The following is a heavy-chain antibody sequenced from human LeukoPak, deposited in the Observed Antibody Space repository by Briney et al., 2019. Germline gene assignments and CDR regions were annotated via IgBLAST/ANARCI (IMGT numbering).Heavy chain of an antibody. CDR3: ARVWSSSWDFDY. Sequence: GGSLRLSCAASGFTFDDYGMSWVRQAPGKGLEWVSGINWNGGSTGYADSVKGRFNISRDNAKNSLYLQMKSLRAEDTASYYCARVWSSSWDFDYWGQGTLVTVSS. V-gene: IGHV3-20*04. J-gene: IGHJ4*02. D-gene: IGHD6-13*01. CDR1: GFTFDDYG. CDR2: INWNGGST.